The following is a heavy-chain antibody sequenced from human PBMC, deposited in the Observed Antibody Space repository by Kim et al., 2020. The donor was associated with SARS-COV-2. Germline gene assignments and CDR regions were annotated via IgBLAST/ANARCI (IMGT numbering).Heavy chain of an antibody. Sequence: VDSVKGRFTISRDNAKNSLYLQMNSLRAEDTAVYYCARDNGIYLEYYFDYWGQGTLVTVSS. V-gene: IGHV3-7*01. D-gene: IGHD3-9*01. J-gene: IGHJ4*02. CDR3: ARDNGIYLEYYFDY.